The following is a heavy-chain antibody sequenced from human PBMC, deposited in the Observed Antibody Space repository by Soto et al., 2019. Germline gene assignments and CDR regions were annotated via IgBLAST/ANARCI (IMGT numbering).Heavy chain of an antibody. CDR2: ISHDGTNK. CDR1: GFTFSAYG. J-gene: IGHJ4*02. V-gene: IGHV3-30*18. CDR3: AKDEYYYSRSGYYIFDS. Sequence: PGGSLSLSCEVSGFTFSAYGMHWVRQAPGKGLEWVAAISHDGTNKNYGDSVKGRFTISRDNSKKTLYLQMNSLRPEDTALYYCAKDEYYYSRSGYYIFDSWXQGTLVTVSS. D-gene: IGHD3-22*01.